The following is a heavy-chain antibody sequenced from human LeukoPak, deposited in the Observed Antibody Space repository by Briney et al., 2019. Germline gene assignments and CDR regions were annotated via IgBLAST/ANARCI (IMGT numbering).Heavy chain of an antibody. CDR2: IYYSGTT. Sequence: SETLSLTCTVSGGSISSYYWSWIRQLPGKGLEWIGYIYYSGTTNYNPSLKSRVTISVDTSKNQFSLKLSSVTAADTAVYYCARGVYIAAAQYGYWGQGTLVTVSS. D-gene: IGHD6-13*01. CDR1: GGSISSYY. J-gene: IGHJ4*02. V-gene: IGHV4-59*01. CDR3: ARGVYIAAAQYGY.